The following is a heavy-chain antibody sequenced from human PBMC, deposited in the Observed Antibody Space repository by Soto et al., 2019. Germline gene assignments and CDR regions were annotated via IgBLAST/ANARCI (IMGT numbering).Heavy chain of an antibody. CDR3: ARLEGLATISYYFYF. D-gene: IGHD3-9*01. V-gene: IGHV4-39*01. CDR2: IYYRGNA. CDR1: DDSINSDKYY. J-gene: IGHJ4*02. Sequence: QLQLQESGPGLVKPSETLSLTCSVSDDSINSDKYYWGWIRQPPGKGLEWIGSIYYRGNAYYNPSLQTRVTISLDKSKSQLSLKLNSVTAADSAVYFCARLEGLATISYYFYFWGPGALVTVSS.